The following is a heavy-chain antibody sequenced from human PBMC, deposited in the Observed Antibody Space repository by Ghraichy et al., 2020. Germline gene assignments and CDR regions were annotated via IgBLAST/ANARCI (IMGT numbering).Heavy chain of an antibody. Sequence: GGSLRLSCAASGFSFTSTWMHWVRQVPGEGLVWVSRINTDGSTTYYADSVRGRFTISRDNAKNTLYLQMNSLRDDDTAVYYCARDLAGANDSWGQGTLVTVSS. J-gene: IGHJ4*02. CDR1: GFSFTSTW. V-gene: IGHV3-74*01. CDR3: ARDLAGANDS. D-gene: IGHD7-27*01. CDR2: INTDGSTT.